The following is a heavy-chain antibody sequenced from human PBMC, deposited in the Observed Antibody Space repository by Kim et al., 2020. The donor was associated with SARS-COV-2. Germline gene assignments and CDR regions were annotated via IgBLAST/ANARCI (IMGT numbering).Heavy chain of an antibody. J-gene: IGHJ4*02. D-gene: IGHD1-26*01. CDR2: IYYSGST. Sequence: SETLSLTCTVSGGSISSYYWSWIRQPPGKGLEWIGYIYYSGSTNYNPSLKSRVTISVDTSKNQFSLKLSSVTAADTAVYYCARGGGEWELLPFDYWGQGTLVTVSS. CDR1: GGSISSYY. V-gene: IGHV4-59*01. CDR3: ARGGGEWELLPFDY.